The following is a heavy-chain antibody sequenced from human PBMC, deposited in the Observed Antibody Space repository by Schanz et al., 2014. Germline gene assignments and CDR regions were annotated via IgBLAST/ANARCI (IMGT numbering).Heavy chain of an antibody. CDR2: ICSSGNTI. J-gene: IGHJ1*01. D-gene: IGHD3-10*01. CDR1: GFTFSDYY. CDR3: ASGVHVSSLQKGLQF. Sequence: QVQLVESGGGLVKPGGSLRLSCAASGFTFSDYYMSWIRQAPGKGLEWVSYICSSGNTIYYADSVKGRVTISRDNAKNSVSLQMRRLRVEDTAVYYCASGVHVSSLQKGLQFWGRGTLVIVSS. V-gene: IGHV3-11*04.